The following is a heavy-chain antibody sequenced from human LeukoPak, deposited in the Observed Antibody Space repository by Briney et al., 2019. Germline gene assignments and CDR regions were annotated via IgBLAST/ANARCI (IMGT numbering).Heavy chain of an antibody. CDR2: IYSGGST. Sequence: GGSLRLSCAASGFTVSNSYMSWVRQAPGKGLEWVSVIYSGGSTYYADSVKGRFTISRDNSKNTLYLQMNGLRAEDTAVYYCARDSRQDYYDSSGYLWFAFDIWGQGTMVTVSS. D-gene: IGHD3-22*01. CDR1: GFTVSNSY. CDR3: ARDSRQDYYDSSGYLWFAFDI. V-gene: IGHV3-53*01. J-gene: IGHJ3*02.